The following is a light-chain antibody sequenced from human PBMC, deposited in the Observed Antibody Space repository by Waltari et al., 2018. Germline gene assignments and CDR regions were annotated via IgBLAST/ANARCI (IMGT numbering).Light chain of an antibody. J-gene: IGLJ3*02. Sequence: QSALTQPASVSGSRGQSITISCPGSSSDIGSYHVVSWYQHHPGKAPKLLIYGVNNRPSGVSNRFSGSKSGNTASLTISGLQAEEEADYYCSSYAGSVVFGGGTKLTVL. CDR1: SSDIGSYHV. V-gene: IGLV2-23*02. CDR3: SSYAGSVV. CDR2: GVN.